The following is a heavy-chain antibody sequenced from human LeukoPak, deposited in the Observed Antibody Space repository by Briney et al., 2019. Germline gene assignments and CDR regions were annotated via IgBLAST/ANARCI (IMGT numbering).Heavy chain of an antibody. J-gene: IGHJ4*02. V-gene: IGHV4-59*08. Sequence: KPSETLSLTCTVSGGSISGYFWIWIRQPPGKGLEWIGYVYYTGATNYNPSLESRVTISVDTSKNQFSLKLSSVTAADTAVYFCARHLYSGYDRVFDYWGQGSLVTVSS. D-gene: IGHD5-12*01. CDR2: VYYTGAT. CDR3: ARHLYSGYDRVFDY. CDR1: GGSISGYF.